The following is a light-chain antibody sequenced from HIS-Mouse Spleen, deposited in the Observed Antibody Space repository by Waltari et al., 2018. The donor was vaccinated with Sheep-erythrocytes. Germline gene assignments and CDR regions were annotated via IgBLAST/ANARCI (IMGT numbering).Light chain of an antibody. Sequence: SYELTQPLSVSVALGQTARITCGGNNIVSKNVHWYQQKPGQDPVLVIYRDSNRPSGIPERFSGSNSGNTATLTISRAQAGDEADYYCQVWDSSTLFGGGTKLTVL. CDR2: RDS. J-gene: IGLJ2*01. CDR1: NIVSKN. V-gene: IGLV3-9*01. CDR3: QVWDSSTL.